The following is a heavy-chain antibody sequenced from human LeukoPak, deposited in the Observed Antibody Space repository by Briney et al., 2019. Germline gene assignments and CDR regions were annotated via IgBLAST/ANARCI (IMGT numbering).Heavy chain of an antibody. CDR2: IYHSGST. CDR3: ARYSYGYANPFDY. J-gene: IGHJ4*02. V-gene: IGHV4-4*02. Sequence: PSGTLSLTCAVSGGSISSSNWWSWVRQPPGKGLEWIGEIYHSGSTNYNPSLKSRVTISVDTSKNQFSLKLSSVTAADTAVYYCARYSYGYANPFDYWGQGTLVTVSS. CDR1: GGSISSSNW. D-gene: IGHD5-18*01.